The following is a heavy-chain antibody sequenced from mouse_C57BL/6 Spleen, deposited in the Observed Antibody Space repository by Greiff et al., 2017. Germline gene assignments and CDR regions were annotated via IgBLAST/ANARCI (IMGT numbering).Heavy chain of an antibody. J-gene: IGHJ1*03. V-gene: IGHV7-1*01. CDR1: GFTFSDFY. Sequence: EVQRVESGGGLVQSGRSLRLSCATSGFTFSDFYMEWVRQAPGKGLEWIAASRNKANDYTTEYSASVKGRFIVSRDTSQSILYLQMNALRAEDTAIYYCARDAWWGYFDVWGTGTTVTVSS. D-gene: IGHD1-1*02. CDR3: ARDAWWGYFDV. CDR2: SRNKANDYTT.